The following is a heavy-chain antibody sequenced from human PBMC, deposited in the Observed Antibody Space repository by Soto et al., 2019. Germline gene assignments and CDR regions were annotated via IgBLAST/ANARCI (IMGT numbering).Heavy chain of an antibody. V-gene: IGHV3-15*01. J-gene: IGHJ5*01. CDR1: GFPFTEAW. Sequence: GGSLSLSCAASGFPFTEAWMSWVRPTLARGLERVGRSKSKGESRTIDYAAPVEGRFTVSRNDSKETLYLKMNNLKIEDTAVYFCVTEGMFGSSSGCYNWFNSWGQGTLVTVSS. D-gene: IGHD2-2*01. CDR3: VTEGMFGSSSGCYNWFNS. CDR2: SKSKGESRTI.